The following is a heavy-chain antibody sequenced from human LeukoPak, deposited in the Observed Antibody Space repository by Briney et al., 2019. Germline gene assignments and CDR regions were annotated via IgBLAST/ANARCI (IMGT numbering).Heavy chain of an antibody. D-gene: IGHD2-15*01. V-gene: IGHV3-11*06. J-gene: IGHJ3*02. Sequence: GGSLRLSCAASGFTFSDYYMSWIRQAPGKGLEWVSYISSSSSYTNYADSVKGRFTISRDDAKNSLYLQMNSLRAEDTAVYYCARDYCSGGSCSDAFDIWGQGTMVTVSS. CDR2: ISSSSSYT. CDR1: GFTFSDYY. CDR3: ARDYCSGGSCSDAFDI.